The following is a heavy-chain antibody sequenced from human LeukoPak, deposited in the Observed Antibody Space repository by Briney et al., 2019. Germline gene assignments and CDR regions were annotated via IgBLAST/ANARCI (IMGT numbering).Heavy chain of an antibody. CDR1: GYTFTGYY. CDR2: INPSGGST. J-gene: IGHJ4*02. V-gene: IGHV1-46*01. CDR3: ARDTRPSGSYLSPPGY. Sequence: ASVKVSCKASGYTFTGYYMHWVRQAPGQGLEWMGIINPSGGSTSYAQKFQGRVTMTRDTSTSTVYMELGSLRSEDTAVYYCARDTRPSGSYLSPPGYWGQGTLVTVSS. D-gene: IGHD1-26*01.